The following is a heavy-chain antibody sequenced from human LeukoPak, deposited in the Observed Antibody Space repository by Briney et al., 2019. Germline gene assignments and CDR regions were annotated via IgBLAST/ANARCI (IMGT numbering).Heavy chain of an antibody. CDR3: AKGGIIRDAFDI. CDR1: GFTFSSYA. V-gene: IGHV3-23*01. Sequence: AGGSLGLSCAASGFTFSSYAMSWVRQAPGKGLEWVSAISGSGGSTYYADSVKGRFTISRDNSKNTLYLQMNSLRAEDTAVYYCAKGGIIRDAFDIWGQGTMVTVSS. D-gene: IGHD2-15*01. CDR2: ISGSGGST. J-gene: IGHJ3*02.